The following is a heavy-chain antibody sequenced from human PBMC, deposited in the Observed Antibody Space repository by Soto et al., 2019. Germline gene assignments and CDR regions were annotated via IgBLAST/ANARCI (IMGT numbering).Heavy chain of an antibody. Sequence: PSETLSLTCAVYGGSFSGYYWSWIRQPPGKGLEWIGEINPSGSTNYNPSLKSRVTISVDTSKNQFSLKLSSVTAADTAVYYCARAGGSMVRGVIEPWGQGTLVTVSS. J-gene: IGHJ4*02. CDR1: GGSFSGYY. CDR2: INPSGST. CDR3: ARAGGSMVRGVIEP. D-gene: IGHD3-10*01. V-gene: IGHV4-34*01.